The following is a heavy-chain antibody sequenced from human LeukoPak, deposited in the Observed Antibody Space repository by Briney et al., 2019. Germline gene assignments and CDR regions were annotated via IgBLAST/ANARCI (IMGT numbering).Heavy chain of an antibody. CDR2: ISSSSSTI. V-gene: IGHV3-48*02. J-gene: IGHJ6*02. D-gene: IGHD4-23*01. CDR1: GFTFSSYS. Sequence: PGGSLRLSCAASGFTFSSYSMNWVRQAPGKGLEWVSYISSSSSTIYYADSVKGRFTISRDNAKNSLYLQMNSLRDEDTAVYYCARANDPSARTPRPGYGGPPLFYGMDVWGQGTTVTVSS. CDR3: ARANDPSARTPRPGYGGPPLFYGMDV.